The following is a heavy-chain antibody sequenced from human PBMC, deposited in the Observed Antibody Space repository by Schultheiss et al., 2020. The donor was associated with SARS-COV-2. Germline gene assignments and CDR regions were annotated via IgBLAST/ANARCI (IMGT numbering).Heavy chain of an antibody. CDR2: ISYDGSNK. CDR1: GFTFSSYA. J-gene: IGHJ5*02. D-gene: IGHD2-21*01. Sequence: GSLRLSCAASGFTFSSYAMHWVRQAPGKGLEWVAVISYDGSNKYYADSVKGRFTISRDNSKNTLYLQMNSLRAEDTAVYYCAKERRVVVGDWFDPWGQGTLVTVSS. CDR3: AKERRVVVGDWFDP. V-gene: IGHV3-30-3*01.